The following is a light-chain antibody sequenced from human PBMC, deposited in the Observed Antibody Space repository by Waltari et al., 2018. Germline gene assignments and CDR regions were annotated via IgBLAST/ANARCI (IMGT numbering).Light chain of an antibody. Sequence: SLLTQPPSISSAPGQRVTLSCSHRRPNLGRNHVNWYEQVPGTAPKLPIFRSNQRPSGVSDRFSGSKSGTSASLTITGLLSADEADYICAAWDDSLNAWIFGGGTRLTVL. CDR2: RSN. J-gene: IGLJ3*02. CDR3: AAWDDSLNAWI. V-gene: IGLV1-44*01. CDR1: RPNLGRNH.